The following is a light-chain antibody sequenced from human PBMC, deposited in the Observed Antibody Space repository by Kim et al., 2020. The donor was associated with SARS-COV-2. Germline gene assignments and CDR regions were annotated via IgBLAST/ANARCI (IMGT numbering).Light chain of an antibody. CDR2: AAS. CDR3: QQYSGYPRT. J-gene: IGKJ1*01. CDR1: QDISNN. Sequence: ASVGDRVTITCRASQDISNNLAWFHQKPEKAPKSLIYAASSLYSGAPSRFSGPGSGTDFTLTITTLQAEDFGTYYCQQYSGYPRTFGQGTKVDIK. V-gene: IGKV1-16*01.